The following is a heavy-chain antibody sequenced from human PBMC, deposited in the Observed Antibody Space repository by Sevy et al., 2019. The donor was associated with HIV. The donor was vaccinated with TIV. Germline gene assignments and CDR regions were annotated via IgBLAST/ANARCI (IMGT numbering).Heavy chain of an antibody. CDR2: INSGGTTT. J-gene: IGHJ1*01. CDR3: ARGLGYSINWHPV. D-gene: IGHD1-1*01. V-gene: IGHV3-11*01. CDR1: GFTFRDYQ. Sequence: GGSLRLSCGASGFTFRDYQMTWVRQAPGKGLEWLSRINSGGTTTHYAESVRGRFTISRDDAKNSVYLQMTSLRADDTAVYYCARGLGYSINWHPVWGRGTLVTVSS.